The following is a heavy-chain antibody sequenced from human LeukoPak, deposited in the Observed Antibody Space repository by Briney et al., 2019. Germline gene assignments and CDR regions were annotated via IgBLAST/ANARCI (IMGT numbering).Heavy chain of an antibody. CDR3: ARSGLSRFGF. CDR2: ISGTSRYI. D-gene: IGHD2/OR15-2a*01. Sequence: GGSLRLFCEASGFSLSSYSMQWVRHAPGKGLEWVSSISGTSRYIHYSDSVKGRFTISRDNAKNSFYLQMNSLRVEDTAVYYCARSGLSRFGFWGQGTLVTVSS. J-gene: IGHJ4*02. V-gene: IGHV3-21*04. CDR1: GFSLSSYS.